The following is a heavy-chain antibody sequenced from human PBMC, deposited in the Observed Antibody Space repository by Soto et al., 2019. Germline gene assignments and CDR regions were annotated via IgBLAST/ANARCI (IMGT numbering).Heavy chain of an antibody. CDR2: LYDVDGT. D-gene: IGHD6-19*01. Sequence: DVQLVASGGGLIQPGGSLRLSCAALGLTVRGKKYITWVRQAPGKGLEWVSALYDVDGTYYADSAKGRFTISRDNSNNIIYLQMKSLGPDDTAVYYCASWLDREHAYDIWGLGTMVTVSS. CDR1: GLTVRGKKY. V-gene: IGHV3-53*01. CDR3: ASWLDREHAYDI. J-gene: IGHJ3*02.